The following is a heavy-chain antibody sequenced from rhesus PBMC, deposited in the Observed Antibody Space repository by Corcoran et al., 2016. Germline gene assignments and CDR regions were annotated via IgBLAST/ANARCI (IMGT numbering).Heavy chain of an antibody. D-gene: IGHD5-36*01. V-gene: IGHV4S14*01. CDR3: ARQNGYNYGADDY. Sequence: QVQLQESGPGLVPPSETRSLPCAFSRYSITSCYLRAWIGPPPGRGRGGVGHSSSGSDNYINPSLKSRVMLSVDTSKNQFSLRMSSVTAADTAVYYCARQNGYNYGADDYWGQGVLVTVSS. CDR1: RYSITSCYL. J-gene: IGHJ4*01. CDR2: SSSGSDN.